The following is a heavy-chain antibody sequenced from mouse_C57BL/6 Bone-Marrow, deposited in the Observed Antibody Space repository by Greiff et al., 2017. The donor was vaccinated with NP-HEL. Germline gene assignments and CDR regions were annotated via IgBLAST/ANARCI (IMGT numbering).Heavy chain of an antibody. D-gene: IGHD1-1*01. CDR1: GYAFTNYL. J-gene: IGHJ2*01. V-gene: IGHV1-54*01. CDR2: INPGSGGT. Sequence: VQLQESGAELVRPGTSVKVSCKASGYAFTNYLIEWVKQRPGQGLEWIGVINPGSGGTNYNEKFKGKATLTADKSSSTAYMQLSSLTSGDSAVCFCARTTVVAIDYWGQGTPLTVSS. CDR3: ARTTVVAIDY.